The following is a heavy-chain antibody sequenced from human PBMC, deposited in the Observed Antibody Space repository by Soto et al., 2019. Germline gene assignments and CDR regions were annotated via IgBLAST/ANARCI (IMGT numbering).Heavy chain of an antibody. J-gene: IGHJ4*02. V-gene: IGHV1-18*04. D-gene: IGHD3-22*01. CDR3: ARDPELHSYASSGYWVY. Sequence: AAVKVSCRASGYTFTSDGISWVGQAPGQGLEGMGWISAYNGNTNYAQKLQGRVTMTTDTSTSTAYMELRSLRSDDPAVYYCARDPELHSYASSGYWVYWGQGTLVTVSS. CDR1: GYTFTSDG. CDR2: ISAYNGNT.